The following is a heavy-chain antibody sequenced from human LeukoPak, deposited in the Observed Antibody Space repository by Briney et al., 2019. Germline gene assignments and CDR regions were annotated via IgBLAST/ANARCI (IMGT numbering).Heavy chain of an antibody. CDR1: GGTFSSYA. CDR2: IIPIFGTA. J-gene: IGHJ4*02. CDR3: AVHISSSSWYDY. V-gene: IGHV1-69*13. D-gene: IGHD6-13*01. Sequence: ASVKVSCKASGGTFSSYAISWVRQAPGQELEWMGGIIPIFGTANYAQKFQGRVTTTADESTSTAYMELSSLRSEDTAVYYCAVHISSSSWYDYWGQGTLVTVSS.